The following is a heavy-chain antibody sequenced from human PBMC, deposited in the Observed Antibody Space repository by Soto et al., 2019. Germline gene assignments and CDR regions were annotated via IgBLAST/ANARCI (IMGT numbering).Heavy chain of an antibody. Sequence: LRLSCAASGFTFSSYAMHWVRQAPGKGLEWVAVISYDGSNKYYADSVKGRFTISRDNSKNTLYLQMNSLRAEDTAVYYCARGSDVYTSRFGYYYYGMDVWGQGTTVTVSS. CDR3: ARGSDVYTSRFGYYYYGMDV. D-gene: IGHD3-16*01. CDR2: ISYDGSNK. V-gene: IGHV3-30-3*01. CDR1: GFTFSSYA. J-gene: IGHJ6*02.